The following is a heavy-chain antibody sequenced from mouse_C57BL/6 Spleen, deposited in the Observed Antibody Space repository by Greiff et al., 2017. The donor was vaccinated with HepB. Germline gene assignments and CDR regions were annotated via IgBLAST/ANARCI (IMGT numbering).Heavy chain of an antibody. V-gene: IGHV1-82*01. CDR3: AREGNWDDAMDY. D-gene: IGHD4-1*01. J-gene: IGHJ4*01. CDR2: IYPGDGDT. CDR1: GYAFSSSW. Sequence: VQLQQSGPELVKPGASVKISCKASGYAFSSSWMNWVKQRPGKGLEWIGRIYPGDGDTNYNGKFKGKATLTADKSSSTAYMQLSSLTSEDSAVYCCAREGNWDDAMDYWGQGTSVTVSS.